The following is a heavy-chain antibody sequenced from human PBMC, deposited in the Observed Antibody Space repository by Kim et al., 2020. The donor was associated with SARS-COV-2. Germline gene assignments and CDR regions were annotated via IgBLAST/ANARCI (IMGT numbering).Heavy chain of an antibody. D-gene: IGHD1-7*01. CDR2: IKSKTDGGTT. Sequence: GGSLRLSCAASGFTFSNAWMSWVRQSPGKGLEWVGRIKSKTDGGTTDYAAPVKGRFTISRDDSKNTLYLQMNSLKTEDTAVYYCTTDPGRWNYPTPNYGMDVWGQGTTVSVSS. CDR3: TTDPGRWNYPTPNYGMDV. V-gene: IGHV3-15*01. CDR1: GFTFSNAW. J-gene: IGHJ6*02.